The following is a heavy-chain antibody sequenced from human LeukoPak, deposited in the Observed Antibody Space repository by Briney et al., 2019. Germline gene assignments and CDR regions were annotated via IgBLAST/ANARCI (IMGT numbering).Heavy chain of an antibody. J-gene: IGHJ6*02. D-gene: IGHD4-17*01. CDR2: MNPNSGNT. CDR1: GYTFTGYY. Sequence: ASVKVSCKASGYTFTGYYMHWVRQATGQGLEWMGWMNPNSGNTGYAQKFQGRVTMTRNTSISTAYMELSSLRSEDTAVYYCARPPYGDYGNFYYYGMDVWGQGTTVTVSS. V-gene: IGHV1-8*02. CDR3: ARPPYGDYGNFYYYGMDV.